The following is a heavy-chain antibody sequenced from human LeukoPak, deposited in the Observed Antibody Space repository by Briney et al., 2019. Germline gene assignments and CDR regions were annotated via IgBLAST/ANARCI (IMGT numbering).Heavy chain of an antibody. CDR2: IRYDGGNK. CDR3: AKDLLRYCSGGSCHYFDY. V-gene: IGHV3-30*02. CDR1: GFTFSSYV. Sequence: GGSLRLSCAASGFTFSSYVMHWVRQAPGKGLEWVAFIRYDGGNKFYADSVKGRFTISRDNSKNTLSLQMNSLRAEDTAVYYCAKDLLRYCSGGSCHYFDYWGQGTLVTVSS. J-gene: IGHJ4*02. D-gene: IGHD2-15*01.